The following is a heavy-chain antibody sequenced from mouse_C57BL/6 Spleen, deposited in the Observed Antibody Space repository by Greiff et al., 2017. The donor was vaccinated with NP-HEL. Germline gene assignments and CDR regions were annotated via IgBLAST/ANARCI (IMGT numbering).Heavy chain of an antibody. CDR1: GYTFTSYW. Sequence: VQLQQSGAELVRPGTSVKLSCKASGYTFTSYWMHWVKQRPGQGLEWIGVIDPSDSYTNYNQKFKGKATLTVDTSSSTAYMQLSSLTSEDSAVYYCACSPFITTVVANYFDYWGQGTTLTVAS. J-gene: IGHJ2*01. V-gene: IGHV1-59*01. CDR3: ACSPFITTVVANYFDY. CDR2: IDPSDSYT. D-gene: IGHD1-1*01.